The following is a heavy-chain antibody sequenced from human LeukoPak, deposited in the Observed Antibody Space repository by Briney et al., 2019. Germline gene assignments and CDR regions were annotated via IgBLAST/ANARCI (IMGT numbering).Heavy chain of an antibody. Sequence: SETLSHTCSVSGDSVSRSDSYWDWIRQPPGKGLEWIGTIYYSRRTYYSPSLKSRVTMSVDPSNNQFSLNLRSVTAADTALYYCARRRYYDGSGYLEWGQGTLLSVSS. CDR2: IYYSRRT. CDR1: GDSVSRSDSY. J-gene: IGHJ1*01. D-gene: IGHD3-22*01. CDR3: ARRRYYDGSGYLE. V-gene: IGHV4-39*01.